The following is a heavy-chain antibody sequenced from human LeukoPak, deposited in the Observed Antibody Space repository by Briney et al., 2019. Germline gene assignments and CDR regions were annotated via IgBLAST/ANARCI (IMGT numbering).Heavy chain of an antibody. V-gene: IGHV1-58*01. J-gene: IGHJ4*02. CDR1: GFTFTSSA. D-gene: IGHD3-9*01. Sequence: GTSMKVSCKASGFTFTSSAVQWVRQARGQRLEWIGWIVVGSGNTNYAQKFQERVTITRDMSTSTAYMELSSLRSEDTAVYYCAGNPGGYDILTGPNFDYWGQGTLVTVSS. CDR2: IVVGSGNT. CDR3: AGNPGGYDILTGPNFDY.